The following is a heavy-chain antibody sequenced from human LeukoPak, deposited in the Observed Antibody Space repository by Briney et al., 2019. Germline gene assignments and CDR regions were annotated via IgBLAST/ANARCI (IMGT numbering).Heavy chain of an antibody. V-gene: IGHV4-39*01. CDR3: ARRSTAMGSFDY. CDR2: IYDSGST. CDR1: GGSIRSSYYY. J-gene: IGHJ4*02. D-gene: IGHD5-18*01. Sequence: SETLSLTCTVSGGSIRSSYYYWGWIRQPPGKGLEWIGSIYDSGSTYYNPSLKSRVTISVDTSKNQFSLKLSSVTAADTAVYCCARRSTAMGSFDYWGQGTLVTVSS.